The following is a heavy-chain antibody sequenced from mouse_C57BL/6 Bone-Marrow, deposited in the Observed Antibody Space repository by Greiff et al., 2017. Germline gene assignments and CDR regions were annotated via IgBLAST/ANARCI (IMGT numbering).Heavy chain of an antibody. D-gene: IGHD2-4*01. Sequence: DVHLVESGGGLVKPGGSLKLSCAASGFTFSSYAMSWVRQTPEKRLEWVATISDGGSYTYYPDNVKGRFTISRDNAKKNLYLQMSHLKSEDTAMYYCARPRDYDVAWFAYWGQGTLVTVSA. J-gene: IGHJ3*01. CDR1: GFTFSSYA. CDR2: ISDGGSYT. V-gene: IGHV5-4*01. CDR3: ARPRDYDVAWFAY.